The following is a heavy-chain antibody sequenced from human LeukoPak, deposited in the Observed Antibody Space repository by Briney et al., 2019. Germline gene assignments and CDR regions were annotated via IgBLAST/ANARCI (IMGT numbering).Heavy chain of an antibody. Sequence: PSETLSLTCTVSGGSISSGDYWSWIRQPPGKGLEWIGEINHSGSTNYNPSLKSRVTISVDTSKNQFSLKLSSVTAADTAVYYCASRDTATGLDWGQGTLVTVSS. J-gene: IGHJ4*02. CDR1: GGSISSGDY. CDR2: INHSGST. D-gene: IGHD5-18*01. V-gene: IGHV4-34*01. CDR3: ASRDTATGLD.